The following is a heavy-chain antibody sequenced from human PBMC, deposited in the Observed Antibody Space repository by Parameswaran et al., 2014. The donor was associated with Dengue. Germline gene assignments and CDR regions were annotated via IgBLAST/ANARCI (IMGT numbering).Heavy chain of an antibody. V-gene: IGHV3-11*01. J-gene: IGHJ6*03. Sequence: RWIRQPPGKGLEWVSYISSSGSTIYYADSVKGRFTISRDNARNSLYLQMNSLRAEDTAVYYCARDRPLTGFFRYYYYMDVWGKGTTVTVSS. CDR3: ARDRPLTGFFRYYYYMDV. CDR2: ISSSGSTI. D-gene: IGHD3-3*01.